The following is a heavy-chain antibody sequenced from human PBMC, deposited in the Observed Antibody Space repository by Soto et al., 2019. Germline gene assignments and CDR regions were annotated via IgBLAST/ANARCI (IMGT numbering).Heavy chain of an antibody. CDR2: ISYDGSNK. Sequence: VGSLRLSCAASGFTFSSSGMHWVRQAPGKGLEWVAVISYDGSNKYYADSVKGRFTISRDNSKNTLYLQVNSLRAEDTAVYYCAKDPTGPLLRYFPQWGQGTLLTVSS. D-gene: IGHD3-9*01. V-gene: IGHV3-30*18. CDR1: GFTFSSSG. J-gene: IGHJ4*02. CDR3: AKDPTGPLLRYFPQ.